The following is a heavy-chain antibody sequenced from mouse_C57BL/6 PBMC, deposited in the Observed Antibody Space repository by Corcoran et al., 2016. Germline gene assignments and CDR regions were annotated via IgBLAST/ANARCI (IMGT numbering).Heavy chain of an antibody. V-gene: IGHV14-2*01. D-gene: IGHD1-1*01. CDR1: GSNIKDYY. CDR3: ARFPNLSNYYGSSPPWFAY. CDR2: IDPEDGET. J-gene: IGHJ3*01. Sequence: EVQLQQSGAELVKPGASVKLSCTASGSNIKDYYMHWVKQRTEQGLEWIGRIDPEDGETKYAPKFQGKATITADTSSNTAYLQLSSLTSEDTAVYYCARFPNLSNYYGSSPPWFAYWGQGTLVTVSA.